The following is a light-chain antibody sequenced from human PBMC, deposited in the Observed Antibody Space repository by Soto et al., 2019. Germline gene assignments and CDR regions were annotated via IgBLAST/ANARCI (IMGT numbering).Light chain of an antibody. V-gene: IGKV3-20*01. CDR3: QQYGSSSFT. CDR2: GAS. Sequence: EIVLTQSPGTLSLSPGERATLSCRASQSISSSYLAWYQQKPGQAPRLLIYGASNRATGIPDRFSGSGSGTDFTLTISRLEPEAFAVYYCQQYGSSSFTFGPGTKVDIK. J-gene: IGKJ3*01. CDR1: QSISSSY.